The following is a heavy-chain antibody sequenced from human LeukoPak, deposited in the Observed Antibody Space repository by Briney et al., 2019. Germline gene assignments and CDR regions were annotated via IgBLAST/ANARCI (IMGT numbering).Heavy chain of an antibody. Sequence: TSETLSLTCTESGGSISNNYWNWHWIRQPQGRGLEWIGYIYYSGSTNYNPSLRSRVTIAVDKSNNQVSLKLSSVTAADTAMYYCARDKSGPTAHYDAFDIWGQGTMVTVSS. D-gene: IGHD4/OR15-4a*01. J-gene: IGHJ3*02. CDR1: GGSISNNY. V-gene: IGHV4-59*01. CDR2: IYYSGST. CDR3: ARDKSGPTAHYDAFDI.